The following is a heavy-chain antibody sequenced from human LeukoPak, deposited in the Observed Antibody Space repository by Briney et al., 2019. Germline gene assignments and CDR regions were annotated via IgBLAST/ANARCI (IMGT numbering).Heavy chain of an antibody. CDR2: ISYDGSNK. D-gene: IGHD3-22*01. CDR3: AKEGGYSVYYFDY. Sequence: GGSLRLSSVASGFTFSSYGMHWVRQAPGKGLEWVAVISYDGSNKYYADSVKGRFTISRDNSKNTLYLQMNSLRAEDTAVYYCAKEGGYSVYYFDYWGQGTLVTVSS. CDR1: GFTFSSYG. V-gene: IGHV3-30*18. J-gene: IGHJ4*02.